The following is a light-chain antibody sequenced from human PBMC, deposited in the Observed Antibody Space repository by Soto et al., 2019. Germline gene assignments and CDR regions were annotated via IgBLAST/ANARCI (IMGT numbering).Light chain of an antibody. J-gene: IGKJ2*03. CDR1: QGISYW. V-gene: IGKV1-12*02. Sequence: DIQMTQSPSSVSASVGDRVTMTCRASQGISYWLAWYQKKPGTAPKLLIYAASSLQSGVPSRFSGSGAGTDFTLTISSLQPEDFATYYWQQAHSFPYSFGQGTKLEIK. CDR3: QQAHSFPYS. CDR2: AAS.